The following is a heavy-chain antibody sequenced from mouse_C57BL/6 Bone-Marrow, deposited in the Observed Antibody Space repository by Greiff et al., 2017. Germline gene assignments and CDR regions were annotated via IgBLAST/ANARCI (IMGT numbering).Heavy chain of an antibody. V-gene: IGHV1-15*01. CDR1: GYTFTDYE. CDR2: IDPETGGT. Sequence: VQLQQSGAELVRPGASVTLSCKASGYTFTDYEMHWVKQTPVHGLEWIGAIDPETGGTAYNQKFKGKAILTADKSSSTAYMELRSLTSADSAFYYCTRSKLVFDYWGQGTTLTVSS. D-gene: IGHD1-3*01. J-gene: IGHJ2*01. CDR3: TRSKLVFDY.